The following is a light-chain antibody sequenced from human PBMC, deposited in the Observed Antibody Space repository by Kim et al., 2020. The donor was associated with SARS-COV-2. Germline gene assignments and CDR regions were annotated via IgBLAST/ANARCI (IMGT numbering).Light chain of an antibody. V-gene: IGLV6-57*02. CDR2: EDN. Sequence: VTISCSGGGAAIASNYVQWYQQRPCSAPTTVIYEDNQTPSGVPDRFSGSIDRSSNSASLTISGLKTEDEADYYCQSYDGSDSYVVFGGGTQLTVL. J-gene: IGLJ2*01. CDR3: QSYDGSDSYVV. CDR1: GAAIASNY.